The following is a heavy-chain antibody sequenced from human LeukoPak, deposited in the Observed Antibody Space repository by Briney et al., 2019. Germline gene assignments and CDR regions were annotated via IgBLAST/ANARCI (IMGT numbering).Heavy chain of an antibody. CDR1: GGSISSYY. J-gene: IGHJ6*02. CDR2: IYYSGST. Sequence: SETLSLTCTVSGGSISSYYWSWIRQPPGKGLEWIGYIYYSGSTNYNPSLKSRVTISVDTSKNQFSLKLSSVTAADAAVYYCARHPSDRNYGMDVWGQGTTVTVSS. CDR3: ARHPSDRNYGMDV. V-gene: IGHV4-59*08.